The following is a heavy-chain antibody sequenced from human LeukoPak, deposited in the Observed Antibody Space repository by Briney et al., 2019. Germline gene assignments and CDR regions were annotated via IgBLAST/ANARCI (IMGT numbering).Heavy chain of an antibody. D-gene: IGHD5-12*01. CDR1: GGTFSSYT. J-gene: IGHJ4*02. CDR2: IIPILGIA. Sequence: ASVKVSCKASGGTFSSYTISWVRQAPGQGIEWMGRIIPILGIANYAQKFQGRVTITADKSTSTAYMELSSLRSEDTAVYYCAREAAWIKDYWGQGTLVTVSS. CDR3: AREAAWIKDY. V-gene: IGHV1-69*04.